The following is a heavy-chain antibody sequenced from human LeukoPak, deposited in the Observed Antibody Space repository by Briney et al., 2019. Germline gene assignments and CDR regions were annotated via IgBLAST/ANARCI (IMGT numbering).Heavy chain of an antibody. Sequence: PGGSLRLSCAASGFTFSSYGMHWVRQAPGKGLEWVAVISYDGSNKYYADSVKGRFTISRDNSKNTLYLQMNSLRAEDTAVYYCAKDYYDSSGYYYGGSLWWGQGTLVTVSS. V-gene: IGHV3-30*18. CDR1: GFTFSSYG. J-gene: IGHJ4*02. CDR2: ISYDGSNK. CDR3: AKDYYDSSGYYYGGSLW. D-gene: IGHD3-22*01.